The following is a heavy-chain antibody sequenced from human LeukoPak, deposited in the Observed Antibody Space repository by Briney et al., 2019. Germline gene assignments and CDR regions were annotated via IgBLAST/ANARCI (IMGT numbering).Heavy chain of an antibody. Sequence: GGSLRLSCAASGFTLSSYAMSWVRQAPGKGLEYVSAISSNGGSTYYANSVKGRFTISRDNSKNTLYLQMGSLRAEDMAVYYCAREMGYCSSTSCPTDYWGQGTLVTVSS. CDR1: GFTLSSYA. D-gene: IGHD2-2*01. CDR3: AREMGYCSSTSCPTDY. J-gene: IGHJ4*02. CDR2: ISSNGGST. V-gene: IGHV3-64*01.